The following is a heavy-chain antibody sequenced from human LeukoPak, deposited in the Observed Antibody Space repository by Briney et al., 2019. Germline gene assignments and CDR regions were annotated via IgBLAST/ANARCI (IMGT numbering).Heavy chain of an antibody. J-gene: IGHJ6*02. CDR3: ARDQRVGELLYLSSYYGMDV. D-gene: IGHD3-10*01. Sequence: VASVKVSCKASGYTFTSYYMHWVRQAPGQGLEWMGIINPSGGSTSYAQKFQGRVTMTRDTSTSTVYMELSSLRSEDTAVYYCARDQRVGELLYLSSYYGMDVWGQGTTVTVSS. V-gene: IGHV1-46*01. CDR1: GYTFTSYY. CDR2: INPSGGST.